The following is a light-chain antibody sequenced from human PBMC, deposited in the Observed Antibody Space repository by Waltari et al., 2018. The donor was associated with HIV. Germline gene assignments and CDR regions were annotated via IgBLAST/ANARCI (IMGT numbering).Light chain of an antibody. CDR1: KIGSKT. J-gene: IGLJ2*01. Sequence: SYVLTQPPSMSVAPGETARIPCSGDKIGSKTVNWYHQKPGQAPMLVIYSNTDRPSGSPERFSGSNSGTTATLTITRVEAGDEADYYCQVWDSSSHHPVFGGGTKLSVL. V-gene: IGLV3-21*04. CDR3: QVWDSSSHHPV. CDR2: SNT.